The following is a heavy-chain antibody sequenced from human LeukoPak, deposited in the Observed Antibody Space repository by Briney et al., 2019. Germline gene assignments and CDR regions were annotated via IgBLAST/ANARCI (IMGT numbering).Heavy chain of an antibody. CDR1: GFTFSSYA. J-gene: IGHJ4*02. CDR3: ARSGLHYYDSSGPDY. V-gene: IGHV3-30-3*01. D-gene: IGHD3-22*01. CDR2: ISYDGSNK. Sequence: QPWGSLRLSCAASGFTFSSYAMHWVRQAPGKGLEWVAVISYDGSNKYYADSVKGRFTISRDNSKNTLYLQMNSLRAEDTAVYYCARSGLHYYDSSGPDYWGQGTLVTVSS.